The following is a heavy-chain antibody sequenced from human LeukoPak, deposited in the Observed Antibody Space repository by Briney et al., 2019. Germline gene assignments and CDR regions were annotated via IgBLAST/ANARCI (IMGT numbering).Heavy chain of an antibody. D-gene: IGHD2-15*01. Sequence: ASVKVSSKASGGTFSSYAISWVRQAPGQGLEWMGGIIPIFGTANYAQKFQGRVTITADESTSTAYMELSSLRSEDTAVYYCARGCAGGSCYSETFDYWGQGTLVTVSS. CDR3: ARGCAGGSCYSETFDY. CDR1: GGTFSSYA. CDR2: IIPIFGTA. J-gene: IGHJ4*02. V-gene: IGHV1-69*13.